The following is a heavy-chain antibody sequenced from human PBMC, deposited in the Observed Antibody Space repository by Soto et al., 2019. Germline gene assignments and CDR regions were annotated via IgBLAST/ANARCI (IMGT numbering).Heavy chain of an antibody. D-gene: IGHD3-10*01. CDR1: GGTFSSYA. V-gene: IGHV1-69*12. CDR2: IIPIFGTA. Sequence: QVQLVQSGAEVKKPGSSVKVSCKAAGGTFSSYAISWVRQAPGQGLEWMGGIIPIFGTADYAQTFEGRGTITADEATSTAYVELSSLRSEDTAVSDCSLHYGSWSNYYYYGMDVWGQGTTVTVSS. J-gene: IGHJ6*02. CDR3: SLHYGSWSNYYYYGMDV.